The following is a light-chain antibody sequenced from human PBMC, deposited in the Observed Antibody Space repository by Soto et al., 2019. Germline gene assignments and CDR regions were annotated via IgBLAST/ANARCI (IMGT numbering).Light chain of an antibody. CDR1: QSVGGH. CDR3: QQRNNWPPSIT. CDR2: DAS. V-gene: IGKV3-11*01. J-gene: IGKJ5*01. Sequence: EIVLTQSPATPAVSPGERATLSCRASQSVGGHLAWYQQKPGQAPRLLIYDASDRATGIPARFSGSGSETDFTLTISSLEPDDFAVYYCQQRNNWPPSITFGQGTRLEIK.